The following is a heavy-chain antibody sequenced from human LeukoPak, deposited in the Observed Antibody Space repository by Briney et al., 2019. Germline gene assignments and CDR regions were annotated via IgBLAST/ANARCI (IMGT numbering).Heavy chain of an antibody. CDR3: ARGDVALYHYYGSGRGYYMDV. Sequence: GASVNVSCKASGYTFTGYYMHWVRQAPGQGLEWMGWINPNSGGTNYAQKFQGRVTMTRDTSISTAYMELSRLRSDDTAVYYCARGDVALYHYYGSGRGYYMDVWGKGTTVTVSS. CDR1: GYTFTGYY. J-gene: IGHJ6*03. CDR2: INPNSGGT. D-gene: IGHD3-10*01. V-gene: IGHV1-2*02.